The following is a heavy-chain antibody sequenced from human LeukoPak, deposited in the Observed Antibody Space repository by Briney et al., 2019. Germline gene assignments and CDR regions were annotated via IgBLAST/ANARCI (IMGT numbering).Heavy chain of an antibody. Sequence: WGSLRLSCATSGFAFSSYAMSWVRQAPGQGLEWVSGISTTGADTYYADSVKGRLTVSRDNFKNTLYLQMNSLRAEDTAIYYCAKVAAGTLIDVWGQGTTVIVSS. D-gene: IGHD1-1*01. V-gene: IGHV3-23*01. J-gene: IGHJ6*02. CDR2: ISTTGADT. CDR1: GFAFSSYA. CDR3: AKVAAGTLIDV.